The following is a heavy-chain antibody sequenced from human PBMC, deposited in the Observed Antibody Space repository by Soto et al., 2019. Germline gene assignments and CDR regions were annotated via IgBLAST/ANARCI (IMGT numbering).Heavy chain of an antibody. CDR3: ARSGPTVAAYGKYYYYYYYMDV. V-gene: IGHV5-51*01. D-gene: IGHD3-10*01. CDR2: IYPGDSDT. Sequence: PGDALKSSCEGCGYSFTSYWMGWVRQMPGKGLEWMGIIYPGDSDTRYSPSFQGQVTISADKSISTAYLQWSSLKASDTAMYYCARSGPTVAAYGKYYYYYYYMDVWGKGTTVTVSS. J-gene: IGHJ6*03. CDR1: GYSFTSYW.